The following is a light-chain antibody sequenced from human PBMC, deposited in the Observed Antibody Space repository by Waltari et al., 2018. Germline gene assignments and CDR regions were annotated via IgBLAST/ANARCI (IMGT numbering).Light chain of an antibody. CDR1: PSDLGCNS. V-gene: IGLV1-44*01. CDR2: VNN. J-gene: IGLJ2*01. CDR3: KTWDDRLSGPV. Sequence: QSVLTQAPSASGTPGQRVTISSFGSPSDLGCNSVNWYQQLPGPAPKLLIYVNNQRPSGVPDRFSGSKAATSASLAISGLQSDDEDNYYCKTWDDRLSGPVCGGGTKLTVL.